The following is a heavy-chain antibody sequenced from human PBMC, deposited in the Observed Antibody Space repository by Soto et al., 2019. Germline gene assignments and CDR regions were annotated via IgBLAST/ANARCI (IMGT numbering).Heavy chain of an antibody. CDR3: ARDRHDSSGYYAHFYY. Sequence: GGSLRLSCAASGFTFSSYSMNWVRQAPGKGLEWVSYISSSSSTIYYADSVKGRFTISRDNAKNSLYLQMNSLRDEDTAVCYCARDRHDSSGYYAHFYYWGQGTLVTVSS. CDR1: GFTFSSYS. V-gene: IGHV3-48*02. CDR2: ISSSSSTI. J-gene: IGHJ4*02. D-gene: IGHD3-22*01.